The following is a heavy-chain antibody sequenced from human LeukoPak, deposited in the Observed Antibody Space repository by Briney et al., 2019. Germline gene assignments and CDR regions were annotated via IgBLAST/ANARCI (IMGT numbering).Heavy chain of an antibody. D-gene: IGHD3-10*01. CDR1: GGSISSGGYY. CDR2: IYYSGST. CDR3: ARQGITQLGDAFDI. V-gene: IGHV4-61*08. Sequence: PSQTLSLTCTVSGGSISSGGYYWSWIRQPPGKGLEWIGYIYYSGSTNYNPSLKSRVTISVDTSKNQFSLKLSSVTAADTAVYYCARQGITQLGDAFDIWGQGTMVTVSS. J-gene: IGHJ3*02.